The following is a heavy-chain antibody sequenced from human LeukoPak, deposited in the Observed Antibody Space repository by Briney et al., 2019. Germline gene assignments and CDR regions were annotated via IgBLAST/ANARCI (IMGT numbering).Heavy chain of an antibody. CDR2: IRYDGSNK. Sequence: PGRSLRLSCAASGFTFSGYGMHWVRQAPGKGLEWVAFIRYDGSNKYYADSVKGRFTISRDSSKNTLYLQMNSLRPEDTAVYYCAKVHGYYDSSGYFDYWGQGTLVT. D-gene: IGHD3-22*01. V-gene: IGHV3-30*02. CDR3: AKVHGYYDSSGYFDY. CDR1: GFTFSGYG. J-gene: IGHJ4*02.